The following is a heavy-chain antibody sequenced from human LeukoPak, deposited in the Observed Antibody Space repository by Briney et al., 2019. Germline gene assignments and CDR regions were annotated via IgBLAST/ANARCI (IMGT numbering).Heavy chain of an antibody. J-gene: IGHJ6*03. D-gene: IGHD2-2*01. CDR3: ARVKEEYCTSTSCQPDRHYHYYMDV. CDR2: IRSSGSHI. V-gene: IGHV3-11*04. CDR1: GFTFSNYY. Sequence: GGSLRLSCPASGFTFSNYYTSWNRQAAGNGLGWVSSIRSSGSHIYYADSMKDRFTISRDKAKNSLYLQMNSLRAEDTALYYCARVKEEYCTSTSCQPDRHYHYYMDVWGKGTTVTVSS.